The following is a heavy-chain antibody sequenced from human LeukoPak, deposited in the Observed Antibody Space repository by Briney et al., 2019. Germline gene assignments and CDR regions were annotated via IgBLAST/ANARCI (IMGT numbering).Heavy chain of an antibody. D-gene: IGHD3-10*01. V-gene: IGHV3-7*01. J-gene: IGHJ4*02. CDR1: GFSFNTYW. Sequence: PGGSLRLSCAASGFSFNTYWMGWVRQAPGKGLEWVANIKQDGTEKYYVDSVKGRFTISRDNAKNSLYLQMNSLRVEDTAVYYCAKLAKYFYGSETYYFFEHWGQGTPVTASS. CDR3: AKLAKYFYGSETYYFFEH. CDR2: IKQDGTEK.